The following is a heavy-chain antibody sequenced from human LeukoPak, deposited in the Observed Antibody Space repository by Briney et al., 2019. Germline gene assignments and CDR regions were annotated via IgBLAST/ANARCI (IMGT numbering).Heavy chain of an antibody. CDR1: GFTFDDYA. CDR3: AKAGAAGEPYYFGY. Sequence: PGGSLRLSCAASGFTFDDYAMHWVRQAPGKGLEWVSGISWNSGSIGYADSVKGRFTISRDNAKNSLYLQMNSLRAEDTALYYCAKAGAAGEPYYFGYWGQGTLVTVSS. D-gene: IGHD7-27*01. V-gene: IGHV3-9*01. CDR2: ISWNSGSI. J-gene: IGHJ4*02.